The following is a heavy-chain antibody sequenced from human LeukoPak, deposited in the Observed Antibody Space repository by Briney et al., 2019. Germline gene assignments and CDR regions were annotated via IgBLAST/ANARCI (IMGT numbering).Heavy chain of an antibody. CDR1: GFTFSSYA. J-gene: IGHJ4*02. D-gene: IGHD3-22*01. CDR3: AKDTSHYYDSSGTDY. CDR2: TSYDGSNK. V-gene: IGHV3-30*04. Sequence: GGSLRLSCAASGFTFSSYAMHWVRQAPGKGLEWVAVTSYDGSNKYYADSVKGRFTISRDNAKNSLYLQMNSLRAEDTALYYCAKDTSHYYDSSGTDYWGQGTLVTVSS.